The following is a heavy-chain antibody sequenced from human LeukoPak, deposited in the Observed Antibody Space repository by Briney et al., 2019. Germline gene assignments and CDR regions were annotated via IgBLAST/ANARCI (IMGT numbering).Heavy chain of an antibody. CDR2: ISSSSSYI. D-gene: IGHD6-19*01. Sequence: GGSLRLSCAASGFTFSSYSMNWVRQAPGKGLEWVSSISSSSSYIYYADSVKGRFTISRDNAKNSLYLQMNSLRAEDTAVYYCARVEGSGWHLYYMDVWGKGTTVTVSS. CDR3: ARVEGSGWHLYYMDV. CDR1: GFTFSSYS. J-gene: IGHJ6*03. V-gene: IGHV3-21*01.